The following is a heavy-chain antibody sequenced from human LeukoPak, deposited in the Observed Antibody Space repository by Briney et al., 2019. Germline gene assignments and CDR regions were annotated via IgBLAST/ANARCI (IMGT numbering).Heavy chain of an antibody. CDR2: ISFSGTTT. V-gene: IGHV3-23*01. CDR3: ARDPTELQLLSYYFDY. Sequence: GGSLRLSCAASGITFSSYSMSWVRQAPGKGLEWVPSISFSGTTTYYADSVKGRFTVSRDNSKNTLYLQMDGLRAEDTAVYYCARDPTELQLLSYYFDYWGQGTLVAVSS. J-gene: IGHJ4*02. D-gene: IGHD2-2*01. CDR1: GITFSSYS.